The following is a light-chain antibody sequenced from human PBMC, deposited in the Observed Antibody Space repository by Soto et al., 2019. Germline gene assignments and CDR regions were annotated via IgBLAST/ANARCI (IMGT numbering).Light chain of an antibody. CDR2: KAS. CDR3: QQYNSYPRT. Sequence: DIQMTQSPSTLSASVGDSVTITCRASQTISSWLAWYQQKPGKAPKLLIYKASTLKSGVPSRFSGSGSGTEFTLTISSLQPDEFATYYCQQYNSYPRTFGQGTKVDIK. J-gene: IGKJ1*01. CDR1: QTISSW. V-gene: IGKV1-5*03.